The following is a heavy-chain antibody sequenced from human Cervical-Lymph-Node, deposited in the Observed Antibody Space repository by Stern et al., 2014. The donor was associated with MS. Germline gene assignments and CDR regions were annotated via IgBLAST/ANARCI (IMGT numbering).Heavy chain of an antibody. CDR1: GYTFTGYY. J-gene: IGHJ3*01. CDR3: ARDLTMIEVASDAFAV. Sequence: QVQLMQSGAEVREPGASLTVSCKASGYTFTGYYIHWVRQAPGQGLEWMGWINPNNGGTEYAQKFQGRVTLTRDTSSSTAYMELSRLRSDDAAVYYCARDLTMIEVASDAFAVWGQGTMVTVSS. V-gene: IGHV1-2*02. CDR2: INPNNGGT. D-gene: IGHD3-22*01.